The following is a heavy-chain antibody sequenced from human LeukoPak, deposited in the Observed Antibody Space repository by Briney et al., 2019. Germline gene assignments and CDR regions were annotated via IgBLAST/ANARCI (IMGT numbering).Heavy chain of an antibody. V-gene: IGHV4-34*01. D-gene: IGHD2-8*02. Sequence: SETLSLTCAVYGGSFSGYYWSWIRQAPRKGLEWIGNIYDSVTTHYNPSLKSRVTISGDTSKNQFSLKLNSVTAADTAIYYCATHRRSGSGGSQNAFEIWGQGTMVTVSS. CDR1: GGSFSGYY. J-gene: IGHJ3*02. CDR3: ATHRRSGSGGSQNAFEI. CDR2: IYDSVTT.